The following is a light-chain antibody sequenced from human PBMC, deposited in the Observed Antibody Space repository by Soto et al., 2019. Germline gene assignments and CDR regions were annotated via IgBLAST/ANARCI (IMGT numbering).Light chain of an antibody. J-gene: IGKJ4*01. Sequence: DIVVTQSPATLSLSPGERSTLSCSASQTVSSRYLAWYQRKPGQAPRLLIYGASSRATGIPDRFSGSGSGTDFTLTISRLETEDFAVYYCRPYGRSLPSAIGGGTKVDI. CDR2: GAS. CDR1: QTVSSRY. V-gene: IGKV3-20*01. CDR3: RPYGRSLPSA.